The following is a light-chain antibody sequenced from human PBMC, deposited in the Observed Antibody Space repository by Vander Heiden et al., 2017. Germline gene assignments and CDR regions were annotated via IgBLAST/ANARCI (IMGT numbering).Light chain of an antibody. CDR2: AVS. V-gene: IGKV1-6*01. CDR3: QQDYSYPYT. J-gene: IGKJ2*01. Sequence: AILTTPPPSPPSSSGGDRVTITCRASQSISNDLGWYQLKPGKAPKLLIYAVSNLQSGVPSRFSGSGSGTDFTLTISSLQPEDFATYYCQQDYSYPYTFGQGTKLEIK. CDR1: QSISND.